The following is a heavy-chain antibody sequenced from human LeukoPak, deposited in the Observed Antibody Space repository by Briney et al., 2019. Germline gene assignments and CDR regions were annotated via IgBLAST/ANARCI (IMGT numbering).Heavy chain of an antibody. V-gene: IGHV3-53*01. CDR3: ARGFYFVGRQPAYAFDF. Sequence: GGSLRLSCAASGFSVNSNYMTWVRQAPGKGPEWVSVLYTGGNTYYAESVQGRFSISRDNSRNTLYLQMNSLRAEDTAVYYCARGFYFVGRQPAYAFDFWGLGTLVTVSS. CDR1: GFSVNSNY. D-gene: IGHD3-10*02. CDR2: LYTGGNT. J-gene: IGHJ4*02.